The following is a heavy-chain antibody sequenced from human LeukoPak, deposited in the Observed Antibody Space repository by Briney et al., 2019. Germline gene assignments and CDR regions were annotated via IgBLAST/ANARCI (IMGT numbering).Heavy chain of an antibody. CDR2: IYYSGST. CDR3: ARNHCPYYYDSSGYYDNPILY. D-gene: IGHD3-22*01. CDR1: GGSISSYY. J-gene: IGHJ4*02. V-gene: IGHV4-59*01. Sequence: PSETLSLTCTVSGGSISSYYWSWIRQPPGKGLEWIGYIYYSGSTNYNPSLKSRVTISVDTSKNQFSLKLSSVTAADTAVYYCARNHCPYYYDSSGYYDNPILYWGQGTLVTVSS.